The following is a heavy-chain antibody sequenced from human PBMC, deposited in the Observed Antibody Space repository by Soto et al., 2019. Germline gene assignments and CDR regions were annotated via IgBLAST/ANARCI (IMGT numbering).Heavy chain of an antibody. CDR3: AKGLRRLLRTQYYYGLDV. V-gene: IGHV3-23*01. J-gene: IGHJ6*01. Sequence: PGGSLRLSCAASGFTFSPYAMSWVRQAPGKGLEWVSSISGSGGSTHYADSVKGRFTVSRDNSKRALSLQMSSLREEDTATYYCAKGLRRLLRTQYYYGLDVWGRGTTVTVSP. CDR2: ISGSGGST. D-gene: IGHD3-10*01. CDR1: GFTFSPYA.